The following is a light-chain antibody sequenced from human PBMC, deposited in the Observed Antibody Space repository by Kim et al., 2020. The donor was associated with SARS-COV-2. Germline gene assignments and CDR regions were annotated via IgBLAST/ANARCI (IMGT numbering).Light chain of an antibody. CDR2: YDS. J-gene: IGLJ2*01. CDR1: NIGSKS. Sequence: PGKTARITCGGNNIGSKSVQWYQRRPGQAPVLVIYYDSDRPSGIPERFSGSNSGNTATLTISRVEAGDEADYYCQVWDSSSDHVVFGGGTQLTVL. CDR3: QVWDSSSDHVV. V-gene: IGLV3-21*04.